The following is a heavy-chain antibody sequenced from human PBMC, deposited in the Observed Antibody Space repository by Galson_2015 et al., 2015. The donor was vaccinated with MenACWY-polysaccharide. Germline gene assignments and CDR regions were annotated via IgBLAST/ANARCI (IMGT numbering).Heavy chain of an antibody. V-gene: IGHV6-1*01. Sequence: CAISGDSVSNYSAAWNWIRQSPSRGLEWLGRTYYRSKWYNDYAVSVKSRITINPDTSKKQFSLQLNSVTPEDTAVYYCARENSYHYVMDVWGQGTTVTVPS. J-gene: IGHJ6*02. CDR2: TYYRSKWYN. CDR3: ARENSYHYVMDV. CDR1: GDSVSNYSAA.